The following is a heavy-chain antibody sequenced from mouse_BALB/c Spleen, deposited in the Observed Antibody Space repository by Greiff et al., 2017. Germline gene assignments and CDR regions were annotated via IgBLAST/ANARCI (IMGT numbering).Heavy chain of an antibody. D-gene: IGHD1-2*01. V-gene: IGHV3-2*02. Sequence: ESGPGLVKPSQSLSLTCTVTGYSITSDYAWNWIRQFPGNKLEWMGYISYSGSTSYNPSLKSRISITRDTSKNQFFLQLNSVTTEDTATYYCARSGTAPYWYCDVWGAGTTVTVSS. CDR1: GYSITSDYA. J-gene: IGHJ1*01. CDR2: ISYSGST. CDR3: ARSGTAPYWYCDV.